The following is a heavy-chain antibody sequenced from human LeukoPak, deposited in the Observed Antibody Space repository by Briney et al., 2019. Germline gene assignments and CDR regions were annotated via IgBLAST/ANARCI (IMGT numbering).Heavy chain of an antibody. J-gene: IGHJ3*02. D-gene: IGHD6-25*01. Sequence: GGSLRLSCAASGFTFSSYSMNWVRQAPGKGLEWVSSISSSSSYIYYADSVKGRFTVSRDNAKNSLYLQMNSLRADDTAVYYCARDFLRSGRGAFDIWGQGTVVTVSS. CDR2: ISSSSSYI. CDR3: ARDFLRSGRGAFDI. CDR1: GFTFSSYS. V-gene: IGHV3-21*01.